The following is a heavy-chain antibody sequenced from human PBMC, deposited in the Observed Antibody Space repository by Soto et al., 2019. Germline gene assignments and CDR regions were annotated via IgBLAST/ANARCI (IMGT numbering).Heavy chain of an antibody. CDR1: GFTFSSYG. CDR2: IWYDGSNK. V-gene: IGHV3-33*01. D-gene: IGHD6-19*01. J-gene: IGHJ6*02. CDR3: ARVAVTGSDYGMDV. Sequence: GGSLRLSCAASGFTFSSYGMHWVRQAPGKGLEWVAVIWYDGSNKYYADSVKGRFTISRDNSKNTLYLQMNSLRAEDTAVYYCARVAVTGSDYGMDVWGQGTTVTVSS.